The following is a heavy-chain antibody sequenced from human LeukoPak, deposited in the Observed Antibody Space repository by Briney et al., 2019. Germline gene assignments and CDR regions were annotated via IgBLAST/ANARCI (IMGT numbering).Heavy chain of an antibody. V-gene: IGHV3-23*01. J-gene: IGHJ4*02. CDR1: GFTFSSYA. CDR3: AATPRYCSSTSCYRRGPIDY. D-gene: IGHD2-2*01. Sequence: GGSLRLSCAASGFTFSSYAMSWVRQAPGKGLEWVSAISGSGGSTYYADSVKGRFTISRDNSKNTLYLQMNSLRAEDTAVYYCAATPRYCSSTSCYRRGPIDYWGQGTLVTVSS. CDR2: ISGSGGST.